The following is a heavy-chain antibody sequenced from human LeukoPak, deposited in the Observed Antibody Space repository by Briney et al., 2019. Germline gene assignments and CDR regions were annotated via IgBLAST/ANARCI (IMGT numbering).Heavy chain of an antibody. Sequence: GRSLRLSCAASGFTFSSYAMHWVRQAPGKGLEWVSGISWNSGSIGYADSVKGRFTISRDNAKNSLYLQMNSLRAEDTALYYCAKDKEYCTNGVCTWGPFDYWGQGTLVTVSS. CDR3: AKDKEYCTNGVCTWGPFDY. CDR1: GFTFSSYA. CDR2: ISWNSGSI. J-gene: IGHJ4*02. D-gene: IGHD2-8*01. V-gene: IGHV3-9*01.